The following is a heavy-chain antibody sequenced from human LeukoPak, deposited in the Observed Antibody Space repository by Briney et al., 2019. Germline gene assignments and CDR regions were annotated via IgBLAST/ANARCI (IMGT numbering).Heavy chain of an antibody. CDR1: GVSVSSGSYY. CDR3: ARVTYGTTRCDY. Sequence: PSETLSLTCTVSGVSVSSGSYYWSWIRQPPGKGLEWIGYIYYSGSANYNPSLKSRVTISVDTSKSQFSLKLSSVTAADTAVYYCARVTYGTTRCDYWGQGTLVTVSS. CDR2: IYYSGSA. V-gene: IGHV4-61*01. D-gene: IGHD2-8*01. J-gene: IGHJ4*02.